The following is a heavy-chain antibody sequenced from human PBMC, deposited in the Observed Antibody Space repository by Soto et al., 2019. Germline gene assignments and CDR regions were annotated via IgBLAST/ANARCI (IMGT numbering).Heavy chain of an antibody. CDR3: AREGYSGYAQAYDI. Sequence: ASVKVSCKASGYTFTVYYMHWVRQAPGQGLEWMGWINPNSGGTNYAQKFQGWVTMTRDTSISTAYMELSRLRSDDTAVYYCAREGYSGYAQAYDIWGQGTMVTVSS. V-gene: IGHV1-2*04. CDR1: GYTFTVYY. CDR2: INPNSGGT. D-gene: IGHD5-12*01. J-gene: IGHJ3*02.